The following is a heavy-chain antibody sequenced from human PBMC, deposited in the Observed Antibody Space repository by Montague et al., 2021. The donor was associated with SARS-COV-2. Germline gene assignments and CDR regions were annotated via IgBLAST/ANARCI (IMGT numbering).Heavy chain of an antibody. CDR1: GGSFSGYY. D-gene: IGHD3-16*01. CDR2: INHSGST. J-gene: IGHJ6*02. V-gene: IGHV4-34*01. CDR3: ASRERSVWGLTVSADMDD. Sequence: SETLSLTCAVYGGSFSGYYWSWIRQPPGKGLEWIGEINHSGSTNNNPSLKSRVIISVDTSKNQFSLKLSSVTAADTAVYYCASRERSVWGLTVSADMDDWGQGIPVTVSS.